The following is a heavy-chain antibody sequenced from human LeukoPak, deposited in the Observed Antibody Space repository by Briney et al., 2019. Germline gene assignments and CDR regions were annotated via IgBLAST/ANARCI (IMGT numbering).Heavy chain of an antibody. Sequence: GGSLRLSCAASGFTFSSYAMSWVRQAPGKGLEWVSGISGSGDDTYYADSVKGRFTISRDNSKNTLYVQVNSLGTEDTAAYYCAKGSYYDSSGSFYFDYWGQGTLVTVFS. CDR1: GFTFSSYA. CDR3: AKGSYYDSSGSFYFDY. J-gene: IGHJ4*02. CDR2: ISGSGDDT. V-gene: IGHV3-23*01. D-gene: IGHD3-22*01.